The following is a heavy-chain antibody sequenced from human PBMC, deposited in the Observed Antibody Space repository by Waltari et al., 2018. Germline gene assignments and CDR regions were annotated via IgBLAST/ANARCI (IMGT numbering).Heavy chain of an antibody. D-gene: IGHD2-15*01. CDR1: GFNFGDYA. V-gene: IGHV3-49*04. CDR3: TRGSYSSPYFDY. J-gene: IGHJ4*02. CDR2: IRDKAFGGTS. Sequence: EVQLVESGGGLVQPGRSLRLSCTTSGFNFGDYAMSWVRQAPGKGLEWVGFIRDKAFGGTSEYAASVKGRLTISRDDSKWCAYLHMNSLTTEDTALYYCTRGSYSSPYFDYWGQGTLVTVSS.